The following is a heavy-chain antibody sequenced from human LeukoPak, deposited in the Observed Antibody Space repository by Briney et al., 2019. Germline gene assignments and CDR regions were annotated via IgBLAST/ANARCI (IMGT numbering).Heavy chain of an antibody. CDR3: ARVPTPQGYYYYGMDV. V-gene: IGHV4-59*01. CDR2: IYYSGST. Sequence: SETLSLTCTVSGGSISSYYWSWIRQPPGKGLEWIGYIYYSGSTNYNPSLKSRVTISVDTSKNQFSLKLSSVTAADTAVYYCARVPTPQGYYYYGMDVWGQGTTATVSS. J-gene: IGHJ6*02. CDR1: GGSISSYY. D-gene: IGHD4-11*01.